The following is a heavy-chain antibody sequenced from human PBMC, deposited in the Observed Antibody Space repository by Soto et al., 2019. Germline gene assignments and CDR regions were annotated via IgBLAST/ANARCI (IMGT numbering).Heavy chain of an antibody. J-gene: IGHJ5*02. V-gene: IGHV3-33*01. D-gene: IGHD3-10*01. CDR2: IWYDGSND. CDR3: GRAGVANWVDR. CDR1: GYMFSKYG. Sequence: QVQLVESGGGVVQPGRSLRLSCEGSGYMFSKYGMNWVRQAPGKGLEWVAIIWYDGSNDFYADSVKGRFTISKDNSKNTVYLQMDSLRVDDTAIYYCGRAGVANWVDRWGQGTLVTVSS.